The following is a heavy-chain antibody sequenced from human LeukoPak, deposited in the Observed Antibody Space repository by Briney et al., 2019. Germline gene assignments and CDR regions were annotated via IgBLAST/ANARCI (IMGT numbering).Heavy chain of an antibody. V-gene: IGHV4-39*01. J-gene: IGHJ4*02. Sequence: PSETLSPTCTVSGGSISSSSYYWGWIRQPPGTGLEWIGSIYYSGSTYYNPSLKSRVTISVDTSKNQFSLKLSSVTAADTAVYYCARLDMGYSSSSGAHPYDSSGYYYFDYWGQGALVTVSS. D-gene: IGHD3-22*01. CDR1: GGSISSSSYY. CDR3: ARLDMGYSSSSGAHPYDSSGYYYFDY. CDR2: IYYSGST.